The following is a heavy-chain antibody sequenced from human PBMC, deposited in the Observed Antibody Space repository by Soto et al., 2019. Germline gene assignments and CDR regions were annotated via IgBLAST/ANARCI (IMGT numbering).Heavy chain of an antibody. CDR3: AKVDNYDILTGYYQTFDY. CDR1: GFTFSSYA. CDR2: ISGSGGST. J-gene: IGHJ4*02. Sequence: GESLKISCAASGFTFSSYAMSWVRQAPGKGLEWVSAISGSGGSTYYADSVKGRFTISRDNSKNTLYLQMNSLRAEDTAVYYCAKVDNYDILTGYYQTFDYWGQGTLVTVSS. D-gene: IGHD3-9*01. V-gene: IGHV3-23*01.